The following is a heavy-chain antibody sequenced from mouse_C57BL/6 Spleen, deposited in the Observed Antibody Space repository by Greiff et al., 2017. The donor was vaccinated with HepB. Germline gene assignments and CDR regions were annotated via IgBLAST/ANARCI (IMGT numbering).Heavy chain of an antibody. V-gene: IGHV1-4*01. Sequence: VKLVESGAELARPGASVKMSCKASGYTFTSYTMHWVKQRPGQGLEWIGYINPSSGYTKYNQKFKDKATLTADKSSSTAYMQLSSLTSEDAAVYYCARIYDYDGGLAYWGQGTLVTVSA. CDR1: GYTFTSYT. CDR2: INPSSGYT. J-gene: IGHJ3*01. D-gene: IGHD2-4*01. CDR3: ARIYDYDGGLAY.